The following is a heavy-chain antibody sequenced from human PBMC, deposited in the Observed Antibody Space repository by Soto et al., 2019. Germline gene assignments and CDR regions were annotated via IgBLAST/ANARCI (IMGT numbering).Heavy chain of an antibody. CDR3: AKEGAYSSKLTAGTVRLYFDY. Sequence: GGSLRLSCAASGFTFSSYWMHWVRQAPGKGLVWVSRIDTYGGATRYADSVKGRFTISRDNSKNTLYLQMNSLRAEDTAVYYCAKEGAYSSKLTAGTVRLYFDYWGQGTLVTVSS. CDR1: GFTFSSYW. CDR2: IDTYGGAT. D-gene: IGHD6-13*01. J-gene: IGHJ4*02. V-gene: IGHV3-74*01.